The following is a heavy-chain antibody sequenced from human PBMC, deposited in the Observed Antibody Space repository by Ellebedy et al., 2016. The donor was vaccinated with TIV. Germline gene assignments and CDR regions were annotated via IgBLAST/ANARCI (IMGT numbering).Heavy chain of an antibody. CDR2: IKSKTDGRTT. J-gene: IGHJ4*02. V-gene: IGHV3-15*01. Sequence: PGGSLRLSCAASGFTFSNAWMSWVRQAPGKGLEWVGRIKSKTDGRTTDYAAPVKGRFTISRDDSKNTLYLQMNSLKTEDTAVYYCTTAPDYWGQGTLVTVSS. CDR3: TTAPDY. CDR1: GFTFSNAW.